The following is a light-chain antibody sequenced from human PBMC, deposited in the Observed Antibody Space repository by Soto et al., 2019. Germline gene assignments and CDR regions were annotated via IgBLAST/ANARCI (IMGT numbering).Light chain of an antibody. J-gene: IGLJ2*01. CDR3: SSYTSSSTYVV. CDR1: SSDVGGYNY. Sequence: QSALTQPASVSGSPGQSITISCTGTSSDVGGYNYVSWYQQHPGKAPKLMIYDVSNRPSGVSNRFSGSKSGNTASLTLSGLQAEDEADYYCSSYTSSSTYVVFGRGTKLTVL. CDR2: DVS. V-gene: IGLV2-14*01.